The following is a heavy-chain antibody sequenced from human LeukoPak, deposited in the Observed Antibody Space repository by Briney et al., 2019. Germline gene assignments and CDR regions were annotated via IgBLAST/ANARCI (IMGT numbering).Heavy chain of an antibody. J-gene: IGHJ3*02. D-gene: IGHD6-13*01. Sequence: ASVKVSCKASGYTFTGYYMHWVRQAPGQGLEWMGWINPNSGGTNYAQKFQGRVTMTRDTPISTAYMELSRLRSDDTAVYYCAKDRSSSWSIDAFDIWGQGTMVTVSS. CDR2: INPNSGGT. CDR3: AKDRSSSWSIDAFDI. V-gene: IGHV1-2*02. CDR1: GYTFTGYY.